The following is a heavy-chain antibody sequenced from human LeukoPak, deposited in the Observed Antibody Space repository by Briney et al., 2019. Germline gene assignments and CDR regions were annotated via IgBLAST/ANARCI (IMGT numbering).Heavy chain of an antibody. CDR1: GFSFTSYW. CDR3: ARPIAAAGMDAFDI. Sequence: GESLKISCKGSGFSFTSYWIGWVRQMPGKGLEWMGIIYPGDSDTRYSPSFQGQVTISADKPISTAYLQWSSLKASDTAMYYCARPIAAAGMDAFDIWGQGTMVTVSS. D-gene: IGHD6-13*01. J-gene: IGHJ3*02. CDR2: IYPGDSDT. V-gene: IGHV5-51*01.